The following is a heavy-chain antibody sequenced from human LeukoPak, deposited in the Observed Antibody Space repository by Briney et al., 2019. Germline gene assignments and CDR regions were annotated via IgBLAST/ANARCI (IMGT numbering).Heavy chain of an antibody. J-gene: IGHJ4*02. CDR2: ITSKAYGGTT. D-gene: IGHD2-21*01. CDR1: GFTFGDYA. V-gene: IGHV3-49*04. Sequence: GGSLRLSCTASGFTFGDYAMTWVRQAPGKGLEWVGFITSKAYGGTTQYAASVKGRFTISRDDSKSLAYLQMNSLKTEDTAVYFCTRAGGFCGGDCYDNWGQGTLVTVSS. CDR3: TRAGGFCGGDCYDN.